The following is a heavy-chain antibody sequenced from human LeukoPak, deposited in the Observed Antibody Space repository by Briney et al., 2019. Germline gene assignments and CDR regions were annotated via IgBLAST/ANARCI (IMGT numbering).Heavy chain of an antibody. CDR1: GASISSGGYY. CDR3: ASHCSGGTCYRYFFDY. J-gene: IGHJ4*02. D-gene: IGHD2-15*01. Sequence: TSETLSLTCTVSGASISSGGYYWSWIRQHPGKGLEWIGYIYYTGSTYYNPSLRSRIFISVDTARNQFSLQLRSVTAADTAVYYCASHCSGGTCYRYFFDYWGQGTQVTVSS. V-gene: IGHV4-31*03. CDR2: IYYTGST.